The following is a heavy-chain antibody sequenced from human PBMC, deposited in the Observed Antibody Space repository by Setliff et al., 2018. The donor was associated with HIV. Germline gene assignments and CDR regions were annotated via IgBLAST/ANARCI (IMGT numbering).Heavy chain of an antibody. CDR2: IYYSGST. V-gene: IGHV4-59*08. J-gene: IGHJ2*01. Sequence: SETLSPTCTVSGGSISSYYWSWIRQPPGKGLEWIGYIYYSGSTNYNPSLKSRVTISVDTSKNQFSLKLSSVTAADTAVYYCARLSTPTYYNFWSGLLDWYFDLWGRGTLVTVSS. D-gene: IGHD3-3*01. CDR1: GGSISSYY. CDR3: ARLSTPTYYNFWSGLLDWYFDL.